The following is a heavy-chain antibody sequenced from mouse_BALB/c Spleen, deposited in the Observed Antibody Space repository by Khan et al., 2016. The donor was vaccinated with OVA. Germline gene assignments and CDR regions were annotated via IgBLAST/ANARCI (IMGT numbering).Heavy chain of an antibody. V-gene: IGHV5-15*02. CDR1: GFSFSDYG. Sequence: EVELVESGGGLVQPGGSRNLSCAASGFSFSDYGLAWVRQAPGKGPEWVAFISSLAYSIYYADTVTGRFTISGENAKNTRYLEMSSLRSEDTVMDYCSRSWAMDYWGQGTSVTVSS. CDR3: SRSWAMDY. CDR2: ISSLAYSI. J-gene: IGHJ4*01.